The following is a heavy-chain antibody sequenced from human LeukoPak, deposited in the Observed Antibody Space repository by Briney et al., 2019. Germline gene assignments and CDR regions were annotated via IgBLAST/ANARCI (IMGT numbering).Heavy chain of an antibody. CDR1: GGSFSGYY. D-gene: IGHD2-2*01. V-gene: IGHV4-34*01. J-gene: IGHJ5*02. Sequence: PSETLSLTCAVYGGSFSGYYWSWIRQPPGKGLEWIGEINHSGSTNYNPSLKSRVTISVDTSKNRFSLKLSSVTAADTAVYYCARGRGYCSSTSCYAGWFDPWGQGTLVTVSS. CDR2: INHSGST. CDR3: ARGRGYCSSTSCYAGWFDP.